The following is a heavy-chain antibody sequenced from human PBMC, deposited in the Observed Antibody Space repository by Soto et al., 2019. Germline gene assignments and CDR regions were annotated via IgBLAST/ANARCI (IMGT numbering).Heavy chain of an antibody. D-gene: IGHD3-3*01. CDR1: GFTFTSSA. J-gene: IGHJ4*02. CDR2: IVVGSGNT. V-gene: IGHV1-58*02. CDR3: ARAHPDNDFWSGYEAYFDY. Sequence: SVKVSCKASGFTFTSSAMQWVRQARGQRLEWIGWIVVGSGNTNYAQKFQERVTITRDTSTSTAYMELSSLRSEDTAVYYCARAHPDNDFWSGYEAYFDYWGQGTLVTVSS.